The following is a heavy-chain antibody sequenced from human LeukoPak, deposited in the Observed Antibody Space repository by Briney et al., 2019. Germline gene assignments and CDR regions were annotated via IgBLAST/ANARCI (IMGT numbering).Heavy chain of an antibody. Sequence: PSETLSLTCAVYGGSFSGYYWSWIRQPPGEGLEWIGEINHSGSTNYNPSLKSRVTISVDTSKNQFSLKLSSVTAADTAVYYCARGPRYSYGSYSSPVHYWGQGTLVTVSS. CDR1: GGSFSGYY. V-gene: IGHV4-34*01. CDR3: ARGPRYSYGSYSSPVHY. D-gene: IGHD5-18*01. J-gene: IGHJ4*02. CDR2: INHSGST.